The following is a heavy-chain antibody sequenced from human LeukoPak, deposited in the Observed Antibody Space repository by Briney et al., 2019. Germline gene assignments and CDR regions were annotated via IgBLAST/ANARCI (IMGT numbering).Heavy chain of an antibody. D-gene: IGHD3-3*01. CDR3: ARHPYYDFWSAAGFDP. J-gene: IGHJ5*02. CDR1: GYSISNGYY. CDR2: LYHSDSA. Sequence: PSETLSLTCAVSGYSISNGYYWVWIRQPPGRGLEWIGSLYHSDSAYYNTSLRSRVSMSVDTSKNQFSLKLSSVTAADTAVYYCARHPYYDFWSAAGFDPWGQGTLVTVSS. V-gene: IGHV4-38-2*01.